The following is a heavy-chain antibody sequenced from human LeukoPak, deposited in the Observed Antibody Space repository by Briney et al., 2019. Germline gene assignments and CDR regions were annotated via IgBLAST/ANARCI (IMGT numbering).Heavy chain of an antibody. V-gene: IGHV1-3*01. J-gene: IGHJ4*02. CDR3: ARDQAAALYYFDY. Sequence: ASVKVSCKASGYTFTSCAMRWVRQAPGQRLEWMGWINAGNGNTKYSQKFQGRVTITRDTSASTAYMELSSLRSEDTAVYYCARDQAAALYYFDYWGQGTLVTVSS. D-gene: IGHD2-15*01. CDR1: GYTFTSCA. CDR2: INAGNGNT.